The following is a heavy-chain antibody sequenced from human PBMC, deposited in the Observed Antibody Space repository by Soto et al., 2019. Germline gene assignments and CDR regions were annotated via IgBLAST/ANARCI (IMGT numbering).Heavy chain of an antibody. CDR2: ISGSGAVT. CDR1: GLTFSSYA. CDR3: AKDKGCTSTTCHWNAFDI. V-gene: IGHV3-23*01. D-gene: IGHD2-2*01. J-gene: IGHJ3*02. Sequence: EVQLLESGGGLVQPGGSLRLSCAASGLTFSSYAMSWVRQAPGQGLEWVSAISGSGAVTYYEDSVKGRFTISRDNSKNTLYLQMNTLRAEDTAVYYCAKDKGCTSTTCHWNAFDIWGQGTMVTVSS.